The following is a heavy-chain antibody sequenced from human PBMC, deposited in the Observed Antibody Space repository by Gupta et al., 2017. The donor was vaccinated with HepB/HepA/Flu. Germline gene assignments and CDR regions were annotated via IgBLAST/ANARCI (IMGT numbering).Heavy chain of an antibody. J-gene: IGHJ4*02. V-gene: IGHV3-23*01. CDR3: AKEGRWLQLHLFDY. CDR2: ISGSGDIT. D-gene: IGHD5-24*01. CDR1: GFSFSTYA. Sequence: EVQLLESGGDLVQPGGSLRLSCAASGFSFSTYAMSWVRQAPGKGLEWVSAISGSGDITYYADSVKGRFTISRDNSKNTLYLQMSSLRAEDTAVYYCAKEGRWLQLHLFDYWGQGTQVTVSS.